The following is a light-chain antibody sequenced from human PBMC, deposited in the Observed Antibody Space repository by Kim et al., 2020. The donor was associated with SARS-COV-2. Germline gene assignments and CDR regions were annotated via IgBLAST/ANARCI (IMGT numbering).Light chain of an antibody. Sequence: EIVMTQSPATLSVSPGDRATLSCRASQSINTDLAWYQQKPGQAPRLLIYAASTRATGIPARSSGSGSGTEFTLTISSLQSEDFAVYYCQKYDDGAPDHTFGQGA. V-gene: IGKV3-15*01. CDR3: QKYDDGAPDHT. J-gene: IGKJ2*01. CDR1: QSINTD. CDR2: AAS.